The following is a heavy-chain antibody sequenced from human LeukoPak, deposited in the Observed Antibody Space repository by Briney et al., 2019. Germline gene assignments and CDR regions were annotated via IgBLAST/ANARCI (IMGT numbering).Heavy chain of an antibody. CDR3: ARIVGATGYYYYMDV. V-gene: IGHV3-21*01. CDR1: GFTFSSYS. CDR2: ISSSSSYI. D-gene: IGHD1-26*01. Sequence: GGSLRLSCAASGFTFSSYSMNWVRQAPGKGLEWVSSISSSSSYIYYADSVKGRFTISRDNAKNSLYLQMNSLRAEDTALYYCARIVGATGYYYYMDVWGKGTTVTVSS. J-gene: IGHJ6*03.